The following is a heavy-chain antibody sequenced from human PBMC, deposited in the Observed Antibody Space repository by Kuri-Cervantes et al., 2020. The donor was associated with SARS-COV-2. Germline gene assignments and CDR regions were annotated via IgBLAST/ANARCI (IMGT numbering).Heavy chain of an antibody. D-gene: IGHD3-16*02. J-gene: IGHJ6*03. CDR2: INHNGST. Sequence: GSLRLSCAVYGGSFSGYYWSWIRQPPGKGLEWIGEINHNGSTNYNPSLKSRVTVSVDTSKNQFSLKLSSVTAADTAVYYCARAGYDYIWGSYRHYYYYMDVGGKGTTVTVSS. CDR1: GGSFSGYY. V-gene: IGHV4-34*01. CDR3: ARAGYDYIWGSYRHYYYYMDV.